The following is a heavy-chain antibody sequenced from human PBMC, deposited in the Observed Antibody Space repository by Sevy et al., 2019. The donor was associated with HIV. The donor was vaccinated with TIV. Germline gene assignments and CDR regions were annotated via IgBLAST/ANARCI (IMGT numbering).Heavy chain of an antibody. D-gene: IGHD2-8*01. J-gene: IGHJ4*02. CDR2: INCNGGRT. CDR1: GFTFDDYG. V-gene: IGHV3-20*04. Sequence: GGSLRLSCAASGFTFDDYGMTWVRQTPGKGLEWVSGINCNGGRTGYADSVKGRFTGSRDNAKNFLYLQMKSLRAEDTALYYCARSLGYFTNVCSHSDYWGQGTLVTVSS. CDR3: ARSLGYFTNVCSHSDY.